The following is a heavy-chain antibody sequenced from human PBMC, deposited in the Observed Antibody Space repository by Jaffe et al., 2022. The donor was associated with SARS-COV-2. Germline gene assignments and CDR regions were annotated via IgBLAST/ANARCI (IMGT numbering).Heavy chain of an antibody. Sequence: QVQLVQSGAEVKKPGASVKVSCKASGYTFTSYYMHWVRQAPGQGLEWMGIINPSGGSTSYAQKFQGRVTMTRDTSTSTVYMELSSLRSEDTAVYYCARDLGALGAWKYSSSSGMDVWGQGTTVTVSS. CDR2: INPSGGST. D-gene: IGHD6-6*01. J-gene: IGHJ6*02. CDR1: GYTFTSYY. V-gene: IGHV1-46*01. CDR3: ARDLGALGAWKYSSSSGMDV.